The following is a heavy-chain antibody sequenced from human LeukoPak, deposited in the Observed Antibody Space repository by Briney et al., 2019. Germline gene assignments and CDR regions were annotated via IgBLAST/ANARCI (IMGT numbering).Heavy chain of an antibody. Sequence: GGSLTLSCAASGFSVSSNYMSWVRQAPGKGLEWVSVIYSGGITYYADSVKGRFTISRDNSKNTLYLQMNSLRAEDTAVYYCARRNVRYDSSGYYRGIDAFDIWGQGTMVTVSS. J-gene: IGHJ3*02. CDR3: ARRNVRYDSSGYYRGIDAFDI. V-gene: IGHV3-53*01. D-gene: IGHD3-22*01. CDR2: IYSGGIT. CDR1: GFSVSSNY.